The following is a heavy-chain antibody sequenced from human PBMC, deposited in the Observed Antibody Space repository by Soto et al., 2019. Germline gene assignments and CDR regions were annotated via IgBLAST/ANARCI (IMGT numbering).Heavy chain of an antibody. D-gene: IGHD2-21*02. CDR1: GYTFSSYS. CDR2: ISTYSGNT. V-gene: IGHV1-18*04. CDR3: ARNNGDYDL. J-gene: IGHJ5*02. Sequence: QFQLVQSGAELKQPGASVKLSCKTSGYTFSSYSINWVRQAPGQGLEWMARISTYSGNTHYAARAQGRVTLTLGKSARTAFMELRGRTADAAAVYLCARNNGDYDLWGQGTLVTVSS.